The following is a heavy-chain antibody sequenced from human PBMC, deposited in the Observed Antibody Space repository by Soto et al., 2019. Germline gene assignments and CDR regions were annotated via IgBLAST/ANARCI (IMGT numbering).Heavy chain of an antibody. CDR1: GFTFSGSA. D-gene: IGHD3-22*01. CDR2: IRSKANSYAT. V-gene: IGHV3-73*01. CDR3: TRTDNMIVVPSPEDAFDI. Sequence: EVQLVESGGGLVQPGGSLKLSCAASGFTFSGSAMHWVRQASGKGLEWVGRIRSKANSYATAYAASVKGRFTISRDYSKNTAYLQMNRLKTEDTAVYYCTRTDNMIVVPSPEDAFDIWGQGTMVTVTS. J-gene: IGHJ3*02.